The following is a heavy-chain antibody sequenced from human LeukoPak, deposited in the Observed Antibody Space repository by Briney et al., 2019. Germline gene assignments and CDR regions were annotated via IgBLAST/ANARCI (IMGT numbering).Heavy chain of an antibody. CDR3: ARHLRTSYYFDY. J-gene: IGHJ4*02. CDR1: GGSTSSYY. CDR2: IYYSGST. D-gene: IGHD3-10*01. V-gene: IGHV4-59*08. Sequence: PSETLSLTCTVSGGSTSSYYWSWIRQPPGKGLEWIGYIYYSGSTNYNPSLKSRVTISVDTSKNQFSLKLSSVTAADTAVYYCARHLRTSYYFDYWGQGTLVTVSS.